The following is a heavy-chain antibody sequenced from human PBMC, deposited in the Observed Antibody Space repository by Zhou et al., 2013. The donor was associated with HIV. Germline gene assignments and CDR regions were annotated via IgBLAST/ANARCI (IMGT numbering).Heavy chain of an antibody. CDR2: INPNRGVT. D-gene: IGHD6-13*01. J-gene: IGHJ3*02. CDR3: ARPKQDAFNI. CDR1: GYTFTGYY. Sequence: QVQLVQSGAEVKKPGASVKVSCKASGYTFTGYYIHWVRQAPGQGLEWMGWINPNRGVTNYAQKFQGRVTMTRDTSINTAYMELNRLRSDDTAVYYCARPKQDAFNIWGQGTMVTVSS. V-gene: IGHV1-2*02.